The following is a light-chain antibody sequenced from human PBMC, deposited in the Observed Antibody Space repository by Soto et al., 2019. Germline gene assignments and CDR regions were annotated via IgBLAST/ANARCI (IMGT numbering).Light chain of an antibody. V-gene: IGLV2-11*01. J-gene: IGLJ3*02. Sequence: QSALTQPRSVSGSPGQSVTISCTGTSSDVGGYNLVSWYQQHPGKAPKFMIYDVSKRPSGVPDRFSGSKSGNTASLTISGLQAEDEADYYCCSYAGSYTLVFGGGTKLTVL. CDR2: DVS. CDR3: CSYAGSYTLV. CDR1: SSDVGGYNL.